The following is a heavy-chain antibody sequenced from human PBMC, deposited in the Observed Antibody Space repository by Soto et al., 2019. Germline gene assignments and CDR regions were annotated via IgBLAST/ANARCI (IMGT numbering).Heavy chain of an antibody. CDR2: INPNSGGT. Sequence: GASVKVSCKASGYTFTGYYMHWVRQAPGQGLEWMGWINPNSGGTNYAQKFQGWVTMTRDTSISTAYMELSRLRSDDTAVYYCARGAVWFGELLSKGPLDWWGQGTLVTVSS. V-gene: IGHV1-2*04. CDR1: GYTFTGYY. J-gene: IGHJ4*02. CDR3: ARGAVWFGELLSKGPLDW. D-gene: IGHD3-10*01.